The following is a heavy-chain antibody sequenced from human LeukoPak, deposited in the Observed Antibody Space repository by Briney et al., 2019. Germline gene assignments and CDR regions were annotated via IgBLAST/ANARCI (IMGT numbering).Heavy chain of an antibody. D-gene: IGHD6-13*01. Sequence: TPSETLSLTCTVAGASISIHYCGWIRQPPEEGPEWIGVSYFSVSTNYNPSLKRRATISGDTSKNQFSLNLRSVTAADTAVYYCVRAGAIATVPLDPDHWGRGTQVTVSS. V-gene: IGHV4-59*11. CDR3: VRAGAIATVPLDPDH. J-gene: IGHJ4*02. CDR2: SYFSVST. CDR1: GASISIHY.